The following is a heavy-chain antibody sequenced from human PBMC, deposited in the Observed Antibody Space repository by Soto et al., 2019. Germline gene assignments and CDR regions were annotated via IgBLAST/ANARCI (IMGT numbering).Heavy chain of an antibody. V-gene: IGHV3-23*01. CDR3: VQEARRYSDFWTASFDS. CDR2: ISGTGHRT. Sequence: EVHLLESGGGLVQPGGSLRLSCAASGFTFSNFAVSWVRQTPEKGLEWVSAISGTGHRTYYAHPAKGRFTVSRDNNKNSLYPQMDSLRADDTALYYGVQEARRYSDFWTASFDSWGQGTLVTVAS. J-gene: IGHJ4*02. CDR1: GFTFSNFA. D-gene: IGHD3-3*01.